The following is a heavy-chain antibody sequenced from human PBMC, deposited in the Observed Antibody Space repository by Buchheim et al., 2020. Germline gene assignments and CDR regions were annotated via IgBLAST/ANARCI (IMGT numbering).Heavy chain of an antibody. CDR2: ISSSSSTI. CDR3: AREHPNYGDYPNYYYYGMDV. Sequence: EVQLVESGGGLVQPGGSLRLSCAASGFTFSSYSMNWVRQAPGKGLEWVSYISSSSSTIYYADSVKGRFTISRDNAKNSLYLQMNSLRAEDTAVYYCAREHPNYGDYPNYYYYGMDVWGQGTT. J-gene: IGHJ6*02. CDR1: GFTFSSYS. D-gene: IGHD4-17*01. V-gene: IGHV3-48*01.